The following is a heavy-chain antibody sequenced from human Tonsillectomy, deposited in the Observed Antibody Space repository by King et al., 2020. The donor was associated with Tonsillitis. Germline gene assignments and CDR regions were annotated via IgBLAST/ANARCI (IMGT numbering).Heavy chain of an antibody. V-gene: IGHV3-23*04. CDR1: GFTFGSYA. CDR2: ITGSGSSE. CDR3: AKDGFGQQPVGRFDY. Sequence: VQLVESGGGLVPPGGSLRLSCAASGFTFGSYAMSWVRQTPGKGLEWVSTITGSGSSEYYADSVKGRFTISRDNSKNTLYLQMNSLRAEDTAAYYCAKDGFGQQPVGRFDYWGQGTPVSVSS. D-gene: IGHD6-13*01. J-gene: IGHJ4*02.